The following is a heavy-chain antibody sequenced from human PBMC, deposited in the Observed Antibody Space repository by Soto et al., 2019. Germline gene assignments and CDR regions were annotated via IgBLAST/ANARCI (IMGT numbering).Heavy chain of an antibody. CDR3: ARPVEMATQGAWRY. CDR1: GFTFSSYS. D-gene: IGHD5-12*01. CDR2: ISSSSSYI. Sequence: EVQLVESGGGLVKPGGSLRLSCAASGFTFSSYSMNWVRQAPGKGLEWVSSISSSSSYIYYADSGKGRFTISRDNAKNSLYLQMNSLGAEDTAVYYCARPVEMATQGAWRYWGQGTLVTVSS. J-gene: IGHJ4*02. V-gene: IGHV3-21*01.